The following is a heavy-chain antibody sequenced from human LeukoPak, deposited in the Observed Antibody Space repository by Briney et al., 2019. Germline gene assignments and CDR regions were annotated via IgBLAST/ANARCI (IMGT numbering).Heavy chain of an antibody. J-gene: IGHJ5*02. Sequence: APVKVSCKASGGTFSSYAISWVRQAPGQGLEWMGRIIPIFGIANYAQKFQGRVTITADKSTSTAHMELSSLRSEDTAVYYCARDRGGFGTRGNWFDPWGQGTLVTVSS. V-gene: IGHV1-69*04. D-gene: IGHD3-10*01. CDR3: ARDRGGFGTRGNWFDP. CDR1: GGTFSSYA. CDR2: IIPIFGIA.